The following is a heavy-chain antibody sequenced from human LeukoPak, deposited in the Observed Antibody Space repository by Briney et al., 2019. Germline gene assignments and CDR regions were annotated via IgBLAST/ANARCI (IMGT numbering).Heavy chain of an antibody. D-gene: IGHD6-6*01. CDR3: AREKYSSSSGVGGFDY. Sequence: PGGSLSLSCAASGFTVSSNYMSWVRQAPGKGLEWVSVIYSGGSTYYADSVKGRFTISRDNSKNTLYLQMNSLRAEDTAVYYCAREKYSSSSGVGGFDYWGQGTLVTVSS. V-gene: IGHV3-53*01. CDR1: GFTVSSNY. J-gene: IGHJ4*02. CDR2: IYSGGST.